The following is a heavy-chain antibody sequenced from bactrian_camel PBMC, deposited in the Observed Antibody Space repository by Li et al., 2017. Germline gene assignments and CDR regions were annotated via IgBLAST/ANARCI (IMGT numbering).Heavy chain of an antibody. CDR3: ATGYKYWHPY. D-gene: IGHD5*01. J-gene: IGHJ4*01. Sequence: DVQLVESGGGLVQPGGFLRLSCAASGFTFSDYDISWVRQAPGKGLEWVSAIDSGGGGTYYADSVKGRFTISRDNAKNTLYLQMNSLKIEDSAVYYCATGYKYWHPYWGQGTQVTVS. V-gene: IGHV3S40*01. CDR1: GFTFSDYD. CDR2: IDSGGGGT.